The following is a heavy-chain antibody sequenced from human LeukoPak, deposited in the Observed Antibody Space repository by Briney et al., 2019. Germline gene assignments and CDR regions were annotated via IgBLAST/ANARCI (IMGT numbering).Heavy chain of an antibody. J-gene: IGHJ4*02. CDR2: ISSSSSTI. D-gene: IGHD3-10*01. V-gene: IGHV3-48*02. CDR3: ARTDLWFGESDKGSFDY. Sequence: GGSLRLSCVGSGFTFNSYSMNWVRQAPGKGLEWLSYISSSSSTIYYADSVKGRFTISRYYAKNSLYLQMNSLRDEDTAVYYCARTDLWFGESDKGSFDYWGQGTLVTVSS. CDR1: GFTFNSYS.